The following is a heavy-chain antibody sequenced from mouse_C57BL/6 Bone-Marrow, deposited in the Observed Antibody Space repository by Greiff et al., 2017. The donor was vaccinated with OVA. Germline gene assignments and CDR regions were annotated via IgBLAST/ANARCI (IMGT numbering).Heavy chain of an antibody. J-gene: IGHJ2*01. CDR2: ISSGSSTI. CDR3: ARNGDSNYYFDY. CDR1: GFTFSDYG. Sequence: DVHLVESGGGLVKPGGSLKLSCAASGFTFSDYGMHWVRQAPEKGLEWVAYISSGSSTIYYADTVKGRFTISRDNAKNTLFLQMTSLRSEDTAMYYCARNGDSNYYFDYWGQGTTLTVSS. V-gene: IGHV5-17*01. D-gene: IGHD2-5*01.